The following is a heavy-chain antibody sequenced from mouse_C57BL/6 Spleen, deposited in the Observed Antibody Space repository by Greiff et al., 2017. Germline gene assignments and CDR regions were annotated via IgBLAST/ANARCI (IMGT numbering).Heavy chain of an antibody. J-gene: IGHJ1*03. D-gene: IGHD1-1*01. V-gene: IGHV1-82*01. CDR3: ASDYYGSSYGGYFDV. CDR1: GYAFSSSW. Sequence: VMLVESGPELVKPGASVKISCKASGYAFSSSWMNWVKQRPGKGLEWIGRIYPGDGDTNYNGKFKGKATLTADKSSSTAYMQLSSLTSEDSAVYFCASDYYGSSYGGYFDVWGTGTTVTVSS. CDR2: IYPGDGDT.